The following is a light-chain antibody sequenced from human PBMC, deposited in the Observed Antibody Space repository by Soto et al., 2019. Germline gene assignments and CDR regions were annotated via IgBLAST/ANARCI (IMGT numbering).Light chain of an antibody. J-gene: IGKJ1*01. CDR2: DAS. V-gene: IGKV1-5*01. Sequence: DIQMTQSPSTLSASVGDTVTVTCRASQSVSGWLAWYQQKPGEAPKLLIYDASALPRGVPSRFSGSGFWTKFTLTSTSLQPDDFATYYCEQYETFSGTFGPGTKVEI. CDR1: QSVSGW. CDR3: EQYETFSGT.